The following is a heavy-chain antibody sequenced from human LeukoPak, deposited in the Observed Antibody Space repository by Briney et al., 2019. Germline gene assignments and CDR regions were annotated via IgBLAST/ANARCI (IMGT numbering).Heavy chain of an antibody. Sequence: SETVSLTCTVSGGSISSSSYYWGWIRQPPGKGLEWIGSIYYSGSTYYNPSLKSRVTISVDTSKNQFSLKLSSVTAADTAVYYCARHYSRDGYNFGPDYWGQGTLVTVSS. CDR1: GGSISSSSYY. V-gene: IGHV4-39*01. CDR2: IYYSGST. CDR3: ARHYSRDGYNFGPDY. D-gene: IGHD5-24*01. J-gene: IGHJ4*02.